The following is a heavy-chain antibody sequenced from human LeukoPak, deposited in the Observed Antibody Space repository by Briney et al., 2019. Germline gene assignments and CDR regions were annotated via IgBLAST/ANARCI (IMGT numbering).Heavy chain of an antibody. CDR3: ARARYANAWYASDI. D-gene: IGHD2-2*01. CDR2: LFHRGSS. J-gene: IGHJ3*02. CDR1: GGSVSSYY. V-gene: IGHV4-59*02. Sequence: SETLSLTCTVSGGSVSSYYWSWIRRPPGRGLEWSAYLFHRGSSELNLSLMRRDTTLVETSQKQCSLMQTSVTAADTAVYYCARARYANAWYASDIWGQGTMVTVS.